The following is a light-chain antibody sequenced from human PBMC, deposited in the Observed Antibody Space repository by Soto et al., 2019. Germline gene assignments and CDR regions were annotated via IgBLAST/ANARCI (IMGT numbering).Light chain of an antibody. J-gene: IGKJ1*01. Sequence: DIQMTQSPSTLSASVGDGVTITCRASQTITTSLAWYQQKPGKAPKLLIYKASSLESGVPSRFSGSGSGTEFTLNISSLQPDDFATYYCQQYDSYSVRTFGQGNKVEI. V-gene: IGKV1-5*03. CDR3: QQYDSYSVRT. CDR1: QTITTS. CDR2: KAS.